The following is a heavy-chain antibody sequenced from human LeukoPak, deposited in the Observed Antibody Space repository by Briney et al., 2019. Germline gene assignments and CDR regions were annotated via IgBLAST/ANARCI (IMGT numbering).Heavy chain of an antibody. V-gene: IGHV4-38-2*02. J-gene: IGHJ6*03. CDR2: ITPSGST. CDR3: ARPKSYYYYYMDV. CDR1: GFSISNGYY. Sequence: ASETLSLTCTVSGFSISNGYYWGWIRQPPGKGLEWIGEITPSGSTNYNPSLKSRVTISVDTSKSQFSLSLTSVTAADTALYYCARPKSYYYYYMDVWGKGTTVTISS.